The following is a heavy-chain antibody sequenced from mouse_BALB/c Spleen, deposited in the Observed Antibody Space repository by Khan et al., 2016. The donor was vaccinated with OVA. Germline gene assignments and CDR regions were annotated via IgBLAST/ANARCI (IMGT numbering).Heavy chain of an antibody. CDR2: INPSNGYT. Sequence: QVQLQQSGAELARPGASVKMSCKASGYTFTSYTIHWIKLRPGQGLEWIGYINPSNGYTNYNQKFKDKATLTADKSSTTAYMELSSLTSDDSALYNCVRDGAYHGSDGWFAYWGQGTLVTVSA. CDR1: GYTFTSYT. D-gene: IGHD4-1*01. V-gene: IGHV1-4*01. J-gene: IGHJ3*01. CDR3: VRDGAYHGSDGWFAY.